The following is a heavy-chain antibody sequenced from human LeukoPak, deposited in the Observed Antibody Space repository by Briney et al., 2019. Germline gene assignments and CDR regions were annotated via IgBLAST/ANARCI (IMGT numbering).Heavy chain of an antibody. J-gene: IGHJ4*02. CDR1: GFTFSSYS. V-gene: IGHV3-21*01. Sequence: GGSLRLSCAASGFTFSSYSMNWVRQAPGKGLEWVSSISSSSSYIYYADSVKGRFTISRDNAKNSLYLQMNSLRAEDTAVYYCARGRRATPMYFFDFWGQGTPVTVSS. CDR3: ARGRRATPMYFFDF. D-gene: IGHD2-15*01. CDR2: ISSSSSYI.